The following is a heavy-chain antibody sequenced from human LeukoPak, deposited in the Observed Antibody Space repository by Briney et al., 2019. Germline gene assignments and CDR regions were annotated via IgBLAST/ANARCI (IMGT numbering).Heavy chain of an antibody. V-gene: IGHV4-31*03. CDR1: GGSVSSGSYY. D-gene: IGHD4-17*01. CDR2: IYYSGST. J-gene: IGHJ4*02. Sequence: PSETLSLTCTVSGGSVSSGSYYWSWIRQHPGKGLEWIGYIYYSGSTYYNPSLKSRVTISVDTSKNQFSLKLSSVPAADTAVYYCARGGSATVTDYWGQGTLVTVSS. CDR3: ARGGSATVTDY.